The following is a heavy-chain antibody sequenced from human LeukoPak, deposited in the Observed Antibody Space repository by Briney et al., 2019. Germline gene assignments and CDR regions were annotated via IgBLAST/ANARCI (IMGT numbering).Heavy chain of an antibody. CDR3: AGQDIVVVVADLMGDNWFDP. CDR2: LYYSGST. CDR1: GTSIGSRSYY. V-gene: IGHV4-39*07. D-gene: IGHD2-15*01. Sequence: SETLSLTCTVSGTSIGSRSYYWGWIRQPPGKGLEWIGSLYYSGSTYYNPSLKSRVTISVDTSKNQFSLKLSSVTAADTAVYYCAGQDIVVVVADLMGDNWFDPWGQGTLVTVSS. J-gene: IGHJ5*02.